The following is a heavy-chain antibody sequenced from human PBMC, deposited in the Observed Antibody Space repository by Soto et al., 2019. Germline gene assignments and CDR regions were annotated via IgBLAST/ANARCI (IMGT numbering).Heavy chain of an antibody. CDR1: GFTFSSYS. V-gene: IGHV3-48*01. J-gene: IGHJ5*02. Sequence: QPGGSLRLSCAASGFTFSSYSMNWVRQAPGKGLEWVSYISSSSSTIYYADSVKGRFTISRDNAKNSLYLQMNSLRAEDTAVYYCARDLRLDFWSGPTRTVWFDPWGQGTLVTVSS. D-gene: IGHD3-3*01. CDR2: ISSSSSTI. CDR3: ARDLRLDFWSGPTRTVWFDP.